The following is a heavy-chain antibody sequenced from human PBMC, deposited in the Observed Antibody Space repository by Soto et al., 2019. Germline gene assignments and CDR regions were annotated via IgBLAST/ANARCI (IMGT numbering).Heavy chain of an antibody. D-gene: IGHD2-15*01. CDR2: IYYSGST. V-gene: IGHV4-59*01. CDR1: GGSISSYY. CDR3: AGSGYCSGGSCYPGYYHYYYYMDV. Sequence: NPSETLSLTCTVSGGSISSYYWSGIRQPPGKGLEWIGYIYYSGSTNYNPSLKSRVTISVDTSKNQFSLKLSSVAAADTAVYYCAGSGYCSGGSCYPGYYHYYYYMDVWGKGTTVTVSS. J-gene: IGHJ6*03.